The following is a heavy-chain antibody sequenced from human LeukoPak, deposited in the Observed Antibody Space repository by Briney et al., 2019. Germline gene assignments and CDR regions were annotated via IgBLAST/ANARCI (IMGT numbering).Heavy chain of an antibody. Sequence: AGGSLRLSCAASGFTFSSYWMSWVRQAPGKGLEWVANIKQDGSEKYYVDSVKGRFTISRDNAKNSLYLQMNSLRAEDTAVYYCARDPGSYYGSGSRYYYYYYMDVWGKGTTVTVSS. V-gene: IGHV3-7*01. D-gene: IGHD3-10*01. J-gene: IGHJ6*03. CDR2: IKQDGSEK. CDR1: GFTFSSYW. CDR3: ARDPGSYYGSGSRYYYYYYMDV.